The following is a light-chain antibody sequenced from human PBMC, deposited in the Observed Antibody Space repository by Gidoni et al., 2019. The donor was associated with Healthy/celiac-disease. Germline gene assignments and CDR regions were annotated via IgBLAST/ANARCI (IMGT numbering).Light chain of an antibody. CDR2: GAS. V-gene: IGKV3-15*01. Sequence: EIVMTQSLATLSVSPGERATLSCRASQSVSSNLAWYQQKPGQAPRLLIYGASTRATGIPARFSGSGSGTEFTLTIGSLQSEDFAFYYCQQYNNWPSMYTFXQXTKLEIK. CDR3: QQYNNWPSMYT. CDR1: QSVSSN. J-gene: IGKJ2*01.